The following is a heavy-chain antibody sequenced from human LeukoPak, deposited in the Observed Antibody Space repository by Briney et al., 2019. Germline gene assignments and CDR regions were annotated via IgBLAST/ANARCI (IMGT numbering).Heavy chain of an antibody. Sequence: ASVTVSCTASGYTFTSYGISWVRQAPGQGLEWMGWISAYNGNTNYAQKLQGRVTMTTDTSTSTAYTELRSLRSDDTAVYYCARCPTTSGGSCYSYFDYWGQGTLVTVSS. CDR3: ARCPTTSGGSCYSYFDY. V-gene: IGHV1-18*04. J-gene: IGHJ4*02. CDR1: GYTFTSYG. CDR2: ISAYNGNT. D-gene: IGHD2-15*01.